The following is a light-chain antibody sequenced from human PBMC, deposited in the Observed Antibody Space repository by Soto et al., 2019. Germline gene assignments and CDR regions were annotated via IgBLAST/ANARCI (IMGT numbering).Light chain of an antibody. CDR3: VLYMGSGIRV. Sequence: QTVVTQEPSFSVSPGGTVTLTCGLSSGSVSTSYYPSWYQQTPGQAPRTLIDSTNTRSSGVPDRFSGSILGNKAALTITGAQADDESEYYCVLYMGSGIRVFGGGTEVTVL. CDR1: SGSVSTSYY. J-gene: IGLJ3*02. CDR2: STN. V-gene: IGLV8-61*01.